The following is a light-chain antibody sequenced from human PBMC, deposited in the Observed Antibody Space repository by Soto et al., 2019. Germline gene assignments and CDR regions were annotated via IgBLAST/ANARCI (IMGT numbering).Light chain of an antibody. V-gene: IGKV3-15*01. CDR1: QSVSSN. J-gene: IGKJ4*01. Sequence: ETVMTQSPATLSVSPGERATLSCRASQSVSSNLAWYQQKPGRAPRLLIYGASTRATGIPARFSGSGSETEFTLTISSLQSEDFALYYCQQYNNWPLTFGGGTKVDIK. CDR2: GAS. CDR3: QQYNNWPLT.